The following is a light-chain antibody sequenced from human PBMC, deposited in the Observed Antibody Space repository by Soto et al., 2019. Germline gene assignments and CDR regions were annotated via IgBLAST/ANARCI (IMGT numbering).Light chain of an antibody. CDR2: KAS. CDR1: QSINTW. CDR3: QHYNSYSEFT. V-gene: IGKV1-5*03. J-gene: IGKJ3*01. Sequence: DIQMTHSPSTLSASIGDRVTIIFRSSQSINTWLAWYQQKPGKAPKLLIYKASTLESGVPSRFSGSGSGTEFTLTIGCLQLDDFATYYCQHYNSYSEFTFGPGTKVD.